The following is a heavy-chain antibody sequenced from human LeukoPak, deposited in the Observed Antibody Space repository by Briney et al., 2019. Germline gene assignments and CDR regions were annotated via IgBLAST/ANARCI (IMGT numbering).Heavy chain of an antibody. CDR1: GFSFSNHG. D-gene: IGHD3-3*01. CDR3: ARLNYDFWSGVWEGYYMDV. Sequence: GRSLRLSCAASGFSFSNHGMHWVRQAPGKGLEWVAVIWYDESYKYYADSVTGRFTISRDNSKNTVYLQMNSLRAEDTAVYYCARLNYDFWSGVWEGYYMDVWGKGTTVTVSS. V-gene: IGHV3-33*01. J-gene: IGHJ6*03. CDR2: IWYDESYK.